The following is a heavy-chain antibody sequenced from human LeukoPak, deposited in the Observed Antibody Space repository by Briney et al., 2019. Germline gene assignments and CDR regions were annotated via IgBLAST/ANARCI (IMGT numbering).Heavy chain of an antibody. J-gene: IGHJ4*02. V-gene: IGHV4-30-4*01. CDR3: ARAPVGFCSSGTCKRYFDY. D-gene: IGHD2-15*01. CDR1: GGSISSGDYY. Sequence: SETLFLTCTVSGGSISSGDYYWSWIRQPPGKGLEYIGYISSSGRTSYNPSLMSRVTMSVDTSKNQFSLKLNSVTAADTALYYCARAPVGFCSSGTCKRYFDYWGQGTRVTVSS. CDR2: ISSSGRT.